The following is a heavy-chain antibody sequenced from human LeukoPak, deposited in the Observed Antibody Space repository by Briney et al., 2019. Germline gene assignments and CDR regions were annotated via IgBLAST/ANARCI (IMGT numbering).Heavy chain of an antibody. Sequence: ASVKVSCKASGGTFSSYAISWVQQAPGQGLEWMGGIIPIFGTADYAQKFQGRVTITADKSTSTAYMELSSLRSEDTAVFYCARYDSRVNWFDPWGQGTLVTVSS. J-gene: IGHJ5*02. D-gene: IGHD3-22*01. CDR3: ARYDSRVNWFDP. V-gene: IGHV1-69*06. CDR2: IIPIFGTA. CDR1: GGTFSSYA.